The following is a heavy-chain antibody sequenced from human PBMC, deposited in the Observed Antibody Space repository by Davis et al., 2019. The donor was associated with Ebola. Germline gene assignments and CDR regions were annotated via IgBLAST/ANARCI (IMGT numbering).Heavy chain of an antibody. Sequence: GGSLRLSCAASGFTVSSNYMSWVRQAPGKGLEWVSVIYSGSSTYYADSVKGRFTISRDNSKNTLYLQMNSLRAEDTAVYYCARIYYYYYGMDVWGQGTTVTVSS. V-gene: IGHV3-66*01. CDR3: ARIYYYYYGMDV. J-gene: IGHJ6*02. CDR1: GFTVSSNY. CDR2: IYSGSST.